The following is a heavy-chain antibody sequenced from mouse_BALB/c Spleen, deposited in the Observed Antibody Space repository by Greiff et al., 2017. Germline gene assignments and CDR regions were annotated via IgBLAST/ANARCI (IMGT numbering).Heavy chain of an antibody. D-gene: IGHD2-4*01. V-gene: IGHV14-4*02. CDR1: GFNIKDYY. J-gene: IGHJ2*01. CDR2: IDPENGDT. CDR3: NAYDYDVDYFDY. Sequence: EVKLMESGAELVRSGASVKLSCTASGFNIKDYYMHWVKQRPEQGLEWIGWIDPENGDTEYAPKFQGKATMTADTSSNTAYLQLSSLTSEDTAVYYCNAYDYDVDYFDYWGQGTTLTVSS.